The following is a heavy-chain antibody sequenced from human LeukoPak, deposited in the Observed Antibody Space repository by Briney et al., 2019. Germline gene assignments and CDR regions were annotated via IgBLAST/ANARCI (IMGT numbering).Heavy chain of an antibody. D-gene: IGHD6-13*01. Sequence: GGSLRLSCAASGFTFSSYGMHWVRQAPGKGLEWVAVISYDGSNKYYADSVKGRFTISRDNSKNTLYLQMNSLRAEDTAVYYCAKSIAAAGPTPTDYWGQGTLVTVSS. CDR1: GFTFSSYG. V-gene: IGHV3-30*18. J-gene: IGHJ4*02. CDR3: AKSIAAAGPTPTDY. CDR2: ISYDGSNK.